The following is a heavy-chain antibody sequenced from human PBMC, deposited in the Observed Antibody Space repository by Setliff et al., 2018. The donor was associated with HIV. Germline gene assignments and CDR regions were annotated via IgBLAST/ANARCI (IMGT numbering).Heavy chain of an antibody. D-gene: IGHD3-10*01. CDR2: ISADGYHT. CDR3: VRDLLWAFDM. Sequence: LSLSCAASGFIFRNYAMHWVRQAPGKGLEYVSAISADGYHTYYADSVQGRFTISRDSSKNSLYLQMNSLRPEDTALYYCVRDLLWAFDMWGPGTMVTVSS. J-gene: IGHJ3*02. CDR1: GFIFRNYA. V-gene: IGHV3-64*02.